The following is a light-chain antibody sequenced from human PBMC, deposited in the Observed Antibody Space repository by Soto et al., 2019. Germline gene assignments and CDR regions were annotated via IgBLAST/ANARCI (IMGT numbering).Light chain of an antibody. CDR3: MQALRTWT. CDR2: LGS. CDR1: QSLLHSDGRHY. J-gene: IGKJ1*01. Sequence: DIVMTQSPPSLPVTPGEPASISCRSSQSLLHSDGRHYLDWYLQKPGQSPQLLIYLGSNRASGVPDRFSGSGSGTDFTLKISRVEAEDVGVYYCMQALRTWTFGQGTTVEIK. V-gene: IGKV2-28*01.